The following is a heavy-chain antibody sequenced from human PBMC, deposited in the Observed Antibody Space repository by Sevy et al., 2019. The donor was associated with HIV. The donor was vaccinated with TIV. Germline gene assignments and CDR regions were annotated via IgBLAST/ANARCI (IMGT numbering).Heavy chain of an antibody. CDR3: ARSPAGTLRFLEWFGWFDP. J-gene: IGHJ5*02. CDR1: GGSISSYY. V-gene: IGHV4-59*08. D-gene: IGHD3-3*01. CDR2: IYYSGST. Sequence: SETLSLTYTVSGGSISSYYWSWIRQPPGKGLEWIGYIYYSGSTNYNPSLKSRVTISVDTSKNQFSLKLSSVTAADTAVYYCARSPAGTLRFLEWFGWFDPWGQGTLVTVSS.